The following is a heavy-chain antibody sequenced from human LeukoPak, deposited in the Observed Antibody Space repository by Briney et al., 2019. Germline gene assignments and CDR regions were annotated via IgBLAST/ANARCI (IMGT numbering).Heavy chain of an antibody. J-gene: IGHJ4*02. Sequence: SVKVSCKASGGTLSSYAISWVRQAPGQGLEWMGRIIPILGIANYAQKFQGRVTITADKSTSTAYMELSSLRSEDTAVYYCAIRRGYSGYDILEISDYWGQGTLVTVSS. CDR1: GGTLSSYA. CDR2: IIPILGIA. CDR3: AIRRGYSGYDILEISDY. V-gene: IGHV1-69*04. D-gene: IGHD5-12*01.